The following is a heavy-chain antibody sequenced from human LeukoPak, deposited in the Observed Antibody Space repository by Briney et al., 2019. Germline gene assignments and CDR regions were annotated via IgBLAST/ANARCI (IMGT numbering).Heavy chain of an antibody. J-gene: IGHJ1*01. CDR1: GYSFSDYW. D-gene: IGHD4-17*01. CDR3: ARLHGDYAYFQP. Sequence: GESLKISCKGSGYSFSDYWIGWVRQMPGKGLELMGIIYPGDSDTRYRPSFQGQVTISADKSIRTAYLQWSSLKASDTAMYYCARLHGDYAYFQPWGQGTLVTVFS. V-gene: IGHV5-51*01. CDR2: IYPGDSDT.